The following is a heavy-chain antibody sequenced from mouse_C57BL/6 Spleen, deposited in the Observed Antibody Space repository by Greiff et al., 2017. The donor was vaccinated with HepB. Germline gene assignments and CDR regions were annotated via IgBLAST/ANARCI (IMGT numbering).Heavy chain of an antibody. CDR1: GYTFTSYW. J-gene: IGHJ2*01. Sequence: QVQLKQPGTELVKPGASVKLSCKASGYTFTSYWMHWVKQRPGQGLEWIGNINPSNGGTNYNEKFKSKATLTVDKSSSTAYMQLSSLTSEDSAVYYCAKGGTTVVARVYFDYWGQGTTLTVSS. CDR3: AKGGTTVVARVYFDY. V-gene: IGHV1-53*01. D-gene: IGHD1-1*01. CDR2: INPSNGGT.